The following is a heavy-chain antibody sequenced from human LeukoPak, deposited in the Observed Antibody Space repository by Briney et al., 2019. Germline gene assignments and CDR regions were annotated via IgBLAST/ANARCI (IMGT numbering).Heavy chain of an antibody. CDR1: GFIFSAYT. CDR3: ARDYLIMARGEIGAFDI. D-gene: IGHD3-10*01. CDR2: IDSTSSSI. V-gene: IGHV3-21*01. J-gene: IGHJ3*02. Sequence: GGSLRLSCAASGFIFSAYTINWVRQAPGKGLEWVASIDSTSSSIYYEDSVKGRFTLSRDNAKNSLYLQLNSLRAEDTAVYYCARDYLIMARGEIGAFDIWGQGTMVTVSS.